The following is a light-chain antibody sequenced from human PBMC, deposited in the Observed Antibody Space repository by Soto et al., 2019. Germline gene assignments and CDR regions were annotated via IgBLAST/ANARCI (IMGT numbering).Light chain of an antibody. V-gene: IGKV3-20*01. J-gene: IGKJ1*01. CDR1: QSISSSY. CDR2: GAS. Sequence: EIVLTQSPGTLSLSPGEGATLSCRASQSISSSYLAWYQHNRGQAPRLLIYGASTRAAGTPDRFSGSGSGTDFTLTISRLEPEDFAVYYCQQYGSSRWTFGQGTRWISN. CDR3: QQYGSSRWT.